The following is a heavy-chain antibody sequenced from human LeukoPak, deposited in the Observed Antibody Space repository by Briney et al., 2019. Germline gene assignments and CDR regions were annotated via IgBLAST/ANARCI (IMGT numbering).Heavy chain of an antibody. CDR2: IYHTGST. V-gene: IGHV4-38-2*02. CDR1: GYSISSGYY. Sequence: SETLSLTCTVSGYSISSGYYWGWIRQPPGKGLEWIGSIYHTGSTYYNPSLKSRVTISIDTSKNQFSLKLSSVTAADTAVYYCAVLGELYYYFDYWGQGTLVTVSS. D-gene: IGHD1-7*01. J-gene: IGHJ4*02. CDR3: AVLGELYYYFDY.